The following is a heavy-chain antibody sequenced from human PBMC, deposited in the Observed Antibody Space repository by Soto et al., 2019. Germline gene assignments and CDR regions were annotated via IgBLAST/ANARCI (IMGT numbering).Heavy chain of an antibody. CDR1: GGSISSSGYY. CDR2: IYYSGST. Sequence: PSETLSLTCTVSGGSISSSGYYWGWIRQPPGKGLEWIGTIYYSGSTYYNPSLKSRVTISVDTSKNQFSLKLSSVTAADTAVYYCARDGWLHTHFDYWGQGTLGTVSS. J-gene: IGHJ4*02. CDR3: ARDGWLHTHFDY. V-gene: IGHV4-39*01. D-gene: IGHD5-12*01.